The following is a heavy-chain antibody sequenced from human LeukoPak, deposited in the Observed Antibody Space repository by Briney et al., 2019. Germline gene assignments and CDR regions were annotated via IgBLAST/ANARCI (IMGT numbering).Heavy chain of an antibody. CDR3: AKGHFWSGASYSFYMDV. V-gene: IGHV3-30*02. J-gene: IGHJ6*03. Sequence: PGGSLRLSCAASGFTFSGYDMHWVRQAPGKGLEWVAFIRYDESEKYYADSVKGRFTISRDNSMNTLYLQMNSLRHEDTAVYFCAKGHFWSGASYSFYMDVWGKGTTVTVSS. D-gene: IGHD3-3*01. CDR1: GFTFSGYD. CDR2: IRYDESEK.